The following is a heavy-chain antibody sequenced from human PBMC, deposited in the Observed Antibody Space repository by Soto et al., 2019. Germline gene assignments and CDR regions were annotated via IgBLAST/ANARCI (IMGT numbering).Heavy chain of an antibody. CDR3: ARDHYYDSSGYPNWFDP. CDR1: GYTFTSYG. CDR2: ISAYNGNT. V-gene: IGHV1-18*01. D-gene: IGHD3-22*01. J-gene: IGHJ5*02. Sequence: ASVKVSCKASGYTFTSYGISWVRQAPGQGLEWMGWISAYNGNTNYAQKLQGRVTMTTDTSTSTAYMELRSLRSDDTAVYYCARDHYYDSSGYPNWFDPRGQGTLVTSPQ.